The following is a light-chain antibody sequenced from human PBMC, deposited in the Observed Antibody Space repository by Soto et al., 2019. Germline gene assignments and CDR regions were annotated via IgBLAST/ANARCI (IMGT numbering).Light chain of an antibody. CDR2: EVS. CDR3: SSYTTTNTYV. V-gene: IGLV2-14*01. J-gene: IGLJ1*01. CDR1: SSDVGGYNY. Sequence: QSALTQPASVSGSPGQSITISCTGTSSDVGGYNYVSWSQQRPGKAPKLMIYEVSNRPSGVSNRFSGSKSGNTAPLTISGLQAEGEADYYCSSYTTTNTYVFGTGTKVTVL.